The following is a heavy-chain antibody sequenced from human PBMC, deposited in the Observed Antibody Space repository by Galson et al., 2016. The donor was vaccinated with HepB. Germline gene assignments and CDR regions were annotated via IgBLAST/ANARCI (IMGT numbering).Heavy chain of an antibody. J-gene: IGHJ4*02. CDR2: IYPGDSDT. D-gene: IGHD2-2*01. V-gene: IGHV5-51*01. CDR3: ARTRYCSSTTRRTPHPPFDY. Sequence: QSGAEVKKPGESLKISCKGSGYSFTSYWIGWVRQMPGKGLEWMGIIYPGDSDTRYSPSFQGQVTISADKSISTAYLQWSSLKASDTAMYYCARTRYCSSTTRRTPHPPFDYWGQGTLVTVSS. CDR1: GYSFTSYW.